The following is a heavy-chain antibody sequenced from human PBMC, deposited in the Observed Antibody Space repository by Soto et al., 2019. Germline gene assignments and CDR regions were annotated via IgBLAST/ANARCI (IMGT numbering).Heavy chain of an antibody. D-gene: IGHD6-13*01. J-gene: IGHJ6*03. CDR2: INHSGST. CDR1: GGSFSGYY. CDR3: ASTGIAAAGTIRSDYYYYMDV. Sequence: PSETLSLTCAVYGGSFSGYYCSWIRQPPGKGLEWIGEINHSGSTNYNPSLKSRVTISVDTSKNQFSLKLSSVTAADTAVYYCASTGIAAAGTIRSDYYYYMDVWGKGTTVTVSS. V-gene: IGHV4-34*01.